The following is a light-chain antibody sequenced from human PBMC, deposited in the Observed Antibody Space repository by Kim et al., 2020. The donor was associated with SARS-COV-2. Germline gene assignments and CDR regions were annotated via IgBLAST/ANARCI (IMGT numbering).Light chain of an antibody. CDR3: QQFKSFPPT. CDR2: GTS. V-gene: IGKV1-13*02. Sequence: AIQLDQSPSSLSASVGDRVTITCRASQGIGTSLAWYRQRPGKAPQLLMEGTSTLESGVPSGFTGSGSGTDFILTISSLQPEDFATYYCQQFKSFPPTFGQGTKVDIK. J-gene: IGKJ1*01. CDR1: QGIGTS.